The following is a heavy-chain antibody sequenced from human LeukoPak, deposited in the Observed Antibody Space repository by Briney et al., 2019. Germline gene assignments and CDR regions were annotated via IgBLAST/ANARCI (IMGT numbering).Heavy chain of an antibody. CDR2: IYYSGNT. J-gene: IGHJ4*02. D-gene: IGHD3-10*02. CDR1: GGSISPYY. CDR3: ARSTGSTMFIDY. Sequence: SETLSHTCTVSGGSISPYYWSWIRQPPGKGLEWLGYIYYSGNTEYKPSLKSRVAMSVDTSKNQFSLRQSSVTAADTAVYYCARSTGSTMFIDYWGQGTLVTVSS. V-gene: IGHV4-59*01.